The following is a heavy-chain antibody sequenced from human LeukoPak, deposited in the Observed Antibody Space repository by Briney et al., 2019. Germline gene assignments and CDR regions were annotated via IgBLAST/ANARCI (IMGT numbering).Heavy chain of an antibody. D-gene: IGHD6-13*01. J-gene: IGHJ4*03. CDR1: GYTFTSYY. V-gene: IGHV1-46*01. CDR2: INPSGGST. CDR3: ARALGGTAAGRTTYFDY. Sequence: ASVKVSCKASGYTFTSYYMHWVRQAPGQGLEWMGIINPSGGSTSYAQKFQGRVTMTRDTSTSTVYMELSSLRSEDTAVYYCARALGGTAAGRTTYFDYWGQGTTVTVSS.